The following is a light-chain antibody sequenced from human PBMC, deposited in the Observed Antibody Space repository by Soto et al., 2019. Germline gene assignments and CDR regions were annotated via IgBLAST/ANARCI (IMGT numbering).Light chain of an antibody. Sequence: DIQMTQSPSSLSASVGDRVTITCRASQDISVYLAWYQQKPGKVPKLLIYSASTLQSGVPSRFSGSGSGTDFTLPISRLQPEDVATYYCQKFTTDPLTFGQGTRLEIK. CDR2: SAS. J-gene: IGKJ5*01. CDR1: QDISVY. V-gene: IGKV1-27*01. CDR3: QKFTTDPLT.